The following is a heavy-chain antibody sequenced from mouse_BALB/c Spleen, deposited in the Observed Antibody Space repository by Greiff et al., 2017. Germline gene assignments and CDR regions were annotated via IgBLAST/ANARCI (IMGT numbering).Heavy chain of an antibody. CDR3: NARVRYGNYFDY. Sequence: VQLQQSGAELARPGASVKMSCKASGYTFTSYTMHWVKQRPGQGLEWIGYINPSSGYTNYNQKFKDKATLTADKSSSTAYLQLSSLTSEDTAVYYCNARVRYGNYFDYWGQGTTLTVSS. CDR2: INPSSGYT. J-gene: IGHJ2*01. CDR1: GYTFTSYT. V-gene: IGHV1-4*01. D-gene: IGHD2-14*01.